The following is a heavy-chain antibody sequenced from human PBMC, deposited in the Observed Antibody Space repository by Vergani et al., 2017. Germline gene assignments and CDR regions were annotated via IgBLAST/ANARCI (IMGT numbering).Heavy chain of an antibody. D-gene: IGHD5-12*01. CDR3: ARGGGGGGYSGYDPDY. Sequence: QVQLVQSGAEVKKPGSSVKVSCKASGGTFSSYAISWVRQAPGQGLEWMGRIIPILGIANYAQKFQGRVTITADKSTSTAYMELSSLRSEDTAVYYGARGGGGGGYSGYDPDYWGQGTLVTVSS. CDR1: GGTFSSYA. V-gene: IGHV1-69*04. CDR2: IIPILGIA. J-gene: IGHJ4*02.